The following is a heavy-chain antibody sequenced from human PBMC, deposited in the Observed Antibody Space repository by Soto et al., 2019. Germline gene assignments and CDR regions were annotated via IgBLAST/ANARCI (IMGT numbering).Heavy chain of an antibody. CDR2: IYHSGST. V-gene: IGHV4-30-2*01. Sequence: PSETLSLTCAVSGGSISSGGYSWSWIRQPPGKGLEWIGYIYHSGSTYYNPSLKSRVTISVDRSKNQFSLKLSSVTAADTAVYYCARFDSSGYYALDYWGQGTLVTVSS. J-gene: IGHJ4*02. CDR1: GGSISSGGYS. D-gene: IGHD3-22*01. CDR3: ARFDSSGYYALDY.